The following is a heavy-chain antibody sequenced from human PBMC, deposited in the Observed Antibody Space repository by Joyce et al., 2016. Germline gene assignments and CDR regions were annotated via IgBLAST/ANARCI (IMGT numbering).Heavy chain of an antibody. CDR2: ITNSGAT. CDR3: ARSQWLAPLMY. D-gene: IGHD6-19*01. CDR1: SGPFSGFF. Sequence: QVQLQQWGAGLLKTSETLSLTCAVYSGPFSGFFWSWFRQPPGKGLDWIGDITNSGATHYNPSLKSRLTMSVDTSRKEFSLKLSSVTVADTAIYYCARSQWLAPLMYWGQGTPVTVSS. J-gene: IGHJ4*02. V-gene: IGHV4-34*02.